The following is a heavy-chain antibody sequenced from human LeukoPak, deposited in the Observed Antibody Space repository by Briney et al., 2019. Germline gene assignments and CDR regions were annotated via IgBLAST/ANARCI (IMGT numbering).Heavy chain of an antibody. CDR2: ISGSGGST. V-gene: IGHV3-23*01. CDR1: GFPFSSYA. CDR3: AKDLGIAVAGSTFDY. D-gene: IGHD6-19*01. J-gene: IGHJ4*02. Sequence: GGSLRLSCAASGFPFSSYAMSWVRQAPGKGLEWVSAISGSGGSTYYADSVKGRFTISRDNSKNTLYLQMNSLRAEDTAVYCCAKDLGIAVAGSTFDYWGQGTLVTVSS.